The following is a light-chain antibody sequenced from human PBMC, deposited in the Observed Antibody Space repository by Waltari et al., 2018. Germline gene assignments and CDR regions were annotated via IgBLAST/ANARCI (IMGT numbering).Light chain of an antibody. Sequence: QSALTQPPSVSGSPGRSVTISCTGPRSDVGGYNSVPWYQQHPGKSPKFMIYDVSKRPSGVSNRFSGSKSGNTASLTISGLQAEDEADYYCSSYTSSSTWVFGGGTKLTVL. J-gene: IGLJ3*02. V-gene: IGLV2-14*01. CDR3: SSYTSSSTWV. CDR1: RSDVGGYNS. CDR2: DVS.